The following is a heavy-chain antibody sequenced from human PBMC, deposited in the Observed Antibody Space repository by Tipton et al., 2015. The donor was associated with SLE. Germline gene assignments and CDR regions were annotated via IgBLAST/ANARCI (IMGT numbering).Heavy chain of an antibody. CDR2: ISGSGGST. V-gene: IGHV3-23*01. Sequence: SLRLSCAASGFTFSSYGMSWVRQAPGKGLEWVSPISGSGGSTYYADSVKGRFTISRDNTKNTLYLQMNSLRAEDTAVYYCARDWGYSRAHDMGYWGQGTRVTISP. CDR3: ARDWGYSRAHDMGY. CDR1: GFTFSSYG. D-gene: IGHD6-13*01. J-gene: IGHJ4*02.